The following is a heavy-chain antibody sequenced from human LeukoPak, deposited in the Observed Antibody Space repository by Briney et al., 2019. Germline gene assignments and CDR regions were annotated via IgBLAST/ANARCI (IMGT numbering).Heavy chain of an antibody. CDR1: GFTFSSYG. D-gene: IGHD6-19*01. Sequence: GGSLRLSCAASGFTFSSYGMHWVRQAPGKGLEGVAVIWYDGSNKYYADSVKGRFTISRDNSKNTLYLQMNSLRAEDTAVYYCARVRYSSGLYYFDYWGQGTLVTVSS. CDR2: IWYDGSNK. J-gene: IGHJ4*02. CDR3: ARVRYSSGLYYFDY. V-gene: IGHV3-33*01.